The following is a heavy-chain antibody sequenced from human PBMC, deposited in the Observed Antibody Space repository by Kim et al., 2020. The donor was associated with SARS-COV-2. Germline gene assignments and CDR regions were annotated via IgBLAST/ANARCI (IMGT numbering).Heavy chain of an antibody. D-gene: IGHD3-3*01. CDR1: GYTFTGYY. CDR3: ARDLFDFGVVINWFDP. J-gene: IGHJ5*02. CDR2: INPNSGGT. Sequence: ASVKVSCKASGYTFTGYYMHWVRQAPGQGLEWMGWINPNSGGTNYAQKFQGRVTMTRDTSISTAYMELSRLRSDDTAVYYCARDLFDFGVVINWFDPWGQGTLGTVSS. V-gene: IGHV1-2*02.